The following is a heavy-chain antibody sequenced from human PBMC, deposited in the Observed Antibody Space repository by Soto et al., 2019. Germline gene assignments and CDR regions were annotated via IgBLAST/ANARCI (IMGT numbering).Heavy chain of an antibody. Sequence: LRLSCAASGFIFSNYAMFWVRQAPGKGLDWVSTIYAGGGTTHYAESVKGRFTISRDNSNNRLYLQMNNLRAEDTAVYFCAKDLIRGDGYVDFDYWGQGTPVTVSS. CDR1: GFIFSNYA. J-gene: IGHJ4*02. V-gene: IGHV3-23*01. CDR3: AKDLIRGDGYVDFDY. CDR2: IYAGGGTT. D-gene: IGHD3-10*01.